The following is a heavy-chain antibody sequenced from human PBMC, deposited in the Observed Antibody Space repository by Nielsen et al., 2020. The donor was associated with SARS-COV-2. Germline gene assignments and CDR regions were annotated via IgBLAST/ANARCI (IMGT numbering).Heavy chain of an antibody. CDR1: GLTFTRYA. V-gene: IGHV3-23*01. D-gene: IGHD2-15*01. CDR2: ISAISGIT. J-gene: IGHJ4*02. CDR3: ASDVGGDCRGGSCYQRTEN. Sequence: GESLKISCSASGLTFTRYAMTWVRQAPGKGLEWVSLISAISGITYYGDSVKGRFTISRDNSKNTVYLQMDSLRAEDTAVYYYASDVGGDCRGGSCYQRTENWGQGTPVTVSS.